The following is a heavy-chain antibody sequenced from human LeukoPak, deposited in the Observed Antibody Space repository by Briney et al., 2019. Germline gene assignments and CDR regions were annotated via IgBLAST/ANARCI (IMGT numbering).Heavy chain of an antibody. D-gene: IGHD3-10*01. V-gene: IGHV1-69*01. CDR2: IIPIFGTA. CDR1: GGTFSSYA. CDR3: ARDGGYYGSGSAYYFDY. Sequence: SVKVSCKASGGTFSSYAISWLRQAPGQGLEWMGGIIPIFGTANYAQKFQGRVTITAEESTSTAYMELSSLRSEDTAVYYCARDGGYYGSGSAYYFDYWGQGTLVTVSS. J-gene: IGHJ4*02.